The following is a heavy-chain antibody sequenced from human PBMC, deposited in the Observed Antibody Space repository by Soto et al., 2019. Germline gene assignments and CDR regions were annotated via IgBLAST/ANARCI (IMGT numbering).Heavy chain of an antibody. CDR1: GFTFSSYD. Sequence: EVQLVESGGGLVQPGGSLRLSCAASGFTFSSYDMHWVRQATGKGLEWVSAIGTAGDTYYPGSVKGRFTISRENAKNSWYLQMNSLRAGDTAVYYCARASTGDAFDIWGPGTMVTVSS. V-gene: IGHV3-13*01. D-gene: IGHD1-1*01. CDR3: ARASTGDAFDI. J-gene: IGHJ3*02. CDR2: IGTAGDT.